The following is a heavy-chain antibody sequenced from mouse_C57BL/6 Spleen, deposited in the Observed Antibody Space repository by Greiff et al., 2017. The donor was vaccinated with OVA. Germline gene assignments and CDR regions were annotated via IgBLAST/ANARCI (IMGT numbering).Heavy chain of an antibody. V-gene: IGHV1-26*01. CDR1: GYTFTDYY. Sequence: EVQLQQSGPELVKPGASVKISCKASGYTFTDYYMNWVKQSHGKSLEWIGDINPNNGGTSYNQKFKGKATLTVDKSSSTAYMELRSLTSEDSAVYYCARRELGLAWFAYWGQGTLVTVSA. J-gene: IGHJ3*01. CDR2: INPNNGGT. CDR3: ARRELGLAWFAY. D-gene: IGHD4-1*01.